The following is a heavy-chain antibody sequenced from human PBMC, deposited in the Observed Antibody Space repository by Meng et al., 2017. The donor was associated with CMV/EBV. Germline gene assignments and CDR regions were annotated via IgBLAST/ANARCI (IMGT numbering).Heavy chain of an antibody. CDR1: GFTFSTYW. J-gene: IGHJ5*02. CDR3: AREVVREESWFDP. CDR2: IKQDGSEK. Sequence: GGSLRLSCAASGFTFSTYWMSWVRQAPGKGLEWVATIKQDGSEKYYVDSVKGRFTISRDNAKNSLYLQMNSLRAEDTAVYYCAREVVREESWFDPWGQGTLVTVSS. D-gene: IGHD6-6*01. V-gene: IGHV3-7*01.